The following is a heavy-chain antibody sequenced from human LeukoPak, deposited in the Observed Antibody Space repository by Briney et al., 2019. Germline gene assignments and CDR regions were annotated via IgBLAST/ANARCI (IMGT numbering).Heavy chain of an antibody. Sequence: GGSLRLSCAASGFTFSSYSMNWVRQAPGKGLEWVSYISSSSSTIYYADSVKGRFTISRDNAKNSLYLQMNSLRAEDTAVYYCERISQIAQGDYWGQGTLVTVFS. CDR3: ERISQIAQGDY. J-gene: IGHJ4*02. D-gene: IGHD2/OR15-2a*01. CDR1: GFTFSSYS. V-gene: IGHV3-48*01. CDR2: ISSSSSTI.